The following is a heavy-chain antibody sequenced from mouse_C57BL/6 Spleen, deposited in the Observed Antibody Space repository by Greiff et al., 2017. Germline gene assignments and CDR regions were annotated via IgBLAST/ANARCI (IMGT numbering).Heavy chain of an antibody. CDR2: IWSGGST. D-gene: IGHD4-1*01. V-gene: IGHV2-2*01. J-gene: IGHJ3*01. CDR1: GFSFTSYG. Sequence: VQLQQSGPGLVQPSQSLSITCTVSGFSFTSYGVHWVRQSPGKGLEWLGVIWSGGSTDYNAAFISRLSISKDNSKSQVFFKMNSLQADDTAIYYCASLGPWFAYWGQGTLVTVSA. CDR3: ASLGPWFAY.